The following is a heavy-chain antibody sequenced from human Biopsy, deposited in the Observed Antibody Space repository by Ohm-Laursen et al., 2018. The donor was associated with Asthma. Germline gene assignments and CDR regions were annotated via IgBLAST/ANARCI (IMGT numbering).Heavy chain of an antibody. CDR2: ITKDASTK. J-gene: IGHJ3*02. D-gene: IGHD4-23*01. CDR1: GFSFSNFA. V-gene: IGHV3-30*01. CDR3: VRDGKDDAFDI. Sequence: SLRLSCTAFGFSFSNFAIHWVRQAPGKGLEWVGVITKDASTKDYADSVKGRFTIARDNSKDTLDLQMNSLREEDTAVYYYVRDGKDDAFDIWGQGTVVSVSS.